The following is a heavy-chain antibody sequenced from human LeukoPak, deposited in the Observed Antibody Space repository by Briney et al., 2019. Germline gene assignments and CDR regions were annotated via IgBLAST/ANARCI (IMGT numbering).Heavy chain of an antibody. J-gene: IGHJ4*02. D-gene: IGHD3-16*02. CDR1: GFTFSSYA. V-gene: IGHV3-30-3*01. Sequence: GGSLRLSCAASGFTFSSYAMHWVRQAPGKGLEWVAVISYDGSNKYYADSVKGRFTISRDNSKNTLYLQMNSLRAEDTAVYYCARESMITFGGVIVDKGGFDYWGQGTLVTVSS. CDR2: ISYDGSNK. CDR3: ARESMITFGGVIVDKGGFDY.